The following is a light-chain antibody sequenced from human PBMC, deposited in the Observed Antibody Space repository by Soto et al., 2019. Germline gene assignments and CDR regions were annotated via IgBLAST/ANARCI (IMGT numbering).Light chain of an antibody. CDR2: AAS. CDR1: QSISSY. V-gene: IGKV1-39*01. J-gene: IGKJ1*01. Sequence: DIQMTQSPSSLSASVGDRVTITCRASQSISSYLNWYQQKPRKAPKLLIYAASSLQSGVPSRFSGSGSGTDFTLTISSLQPEDFATYYCQQSYSTPPTFGQGTRWIS. CDR3: QQSYSTPPT.